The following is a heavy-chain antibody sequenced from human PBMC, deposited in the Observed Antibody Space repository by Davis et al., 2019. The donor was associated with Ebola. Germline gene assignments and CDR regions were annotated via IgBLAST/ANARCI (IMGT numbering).Heavy chain of an antibody. V-gene: IGHV3-23*01. CDR1: GFTFSSFA. Sequence: PGGSLRLSCAASGFTFSSFAMSWVRQAPGKGLEWVSAISNSGGRTYYADSVKGRFTISRDDATNSLYLQMNNLRAEDTAVYYCARDVYWGQGILVTVSS. CDR2: ISNSGGRT. CDR3: ARDVY. J-gene: IGHJ4*02.